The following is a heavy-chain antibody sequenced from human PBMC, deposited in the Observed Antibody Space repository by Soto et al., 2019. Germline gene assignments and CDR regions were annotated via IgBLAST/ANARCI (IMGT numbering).Heavy chain of an antibody. CDR3: AREEYRSGWEVFDY. V-gene: IGHV3-48*03. CDR2: ISSSGSTI. D-gene: IGHD6-19*01. Sequence: EVQLVESGGGLVQPGGSLRLSCAASGFTFSSYEMNWVRQAPGKGLEWVSYISSSGSTIYYADSVKGRFTISRDNAKNSQYQQMNSLRAEDTAVYYWAREEYRSGWEVFDYWGQGTLVTVAS. CDR1: GFTFSSYE. J-gene: IGHJ4*02.